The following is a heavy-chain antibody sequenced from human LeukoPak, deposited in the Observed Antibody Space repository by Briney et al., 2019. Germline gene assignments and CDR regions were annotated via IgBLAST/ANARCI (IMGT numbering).Heavy chain of an antibody. CDR2: IYTSGST. Sequence: SETLSLTCAVYGGSFSGYYWSWIRQPAGKGLEWIGRIYTSGSTNYNPSLKSRVTMSVDTSKNQFSLKLSSVTAADTAVYYCARSYDSSGYYYGLDYWGQGTLVTVSS. D-gene: IGHD3-22*01. CDR1: GGSFSGYY. J-gene: IGHJ4*02. V-gene: IGHV4-59*10. CDR3: ARSYDSSGYYYGLDY.